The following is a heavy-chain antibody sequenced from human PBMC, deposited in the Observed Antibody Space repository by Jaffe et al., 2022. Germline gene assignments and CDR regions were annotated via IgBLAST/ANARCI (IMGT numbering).Heavy chain of an antibody. Sequence: EVQLLESGGGLLQPGGSLRLSCEASGFTFSSYAMSWVRQAPGQGLEWVSVISGSGGSTYYADSVKGRFTISRDNSKNTLYLQMNSLRAEDTAVYYCAKAQRRGAPTGEWDRGDTRLNFDYWGQGTLVTVSS. V-gene: IGHV3-23*01. CDR3: AKAQRRGAPTGEWDRGDTRLNFDY. CDR1: GFTFSSYA. D-gene: IGHD1-26*01. CDR2: ISGSGGST. J-gene: IGHJ4*02.